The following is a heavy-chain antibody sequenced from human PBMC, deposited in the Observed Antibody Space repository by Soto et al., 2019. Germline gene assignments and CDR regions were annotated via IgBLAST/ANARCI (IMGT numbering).Heavy chain of an antibody. J-gene: IGHJ4*02. CDR1: GFTFSSYV. CDR3: AKASSSWYRSPFDY. V-gene: IGHV3-23*01. Sequence: EVQLLESGGGLVQLGGSLRLSCAASGFTFSSYVMSWVRQAPGKGLEWVSGISGTGGSTYYADSVKGRFTISRDNPKNTLYLQMNNLRAEDTAVYYCAKASSSWYRSPFDYWGQGTLVTVSS. CDR2: ISGTGGST. D-gene: IGHD6-13*01.